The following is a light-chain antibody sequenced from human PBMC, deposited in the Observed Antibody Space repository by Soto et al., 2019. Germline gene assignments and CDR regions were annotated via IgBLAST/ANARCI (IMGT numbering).Light chain of an antibody. CDR2: SNN. CDR3: AAWDDRLNGWV. Sequence: QSVLTQPPSASGTPGQRVTIACSGSSSNIGSNTVNWYQQLPGTATKLRIYSNNQRPSGVPDRFSGSKSGTSDSMAISGRPSADEGDYYCAAWDDRLNGWVFGGGTKLTVL. CDR1: SSNIGSNT. J-gene: IGLJ3*02. V-gene: IGLV1-44*01.